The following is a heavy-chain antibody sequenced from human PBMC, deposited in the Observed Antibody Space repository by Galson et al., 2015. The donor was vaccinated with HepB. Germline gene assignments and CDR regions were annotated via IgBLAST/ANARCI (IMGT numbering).Heavy chain of an antibody. CDR1: GFTFDDYA. CDR3: AKEDGYSSSWPNYYYYYGMDV. J-gene: IGHJ6*02. D-gene: IGHD6-13*01. Sequence: SLRLSCAASGFTFDDYAMHWVRQAPGKGLEWVSGISWNSGSIGYADSVKGRFTISRDNAKNSLYLQMNSLRAEDTALYYCAKEDGYSSSWPNYYYYYGMDVWGQGTTVTVSS. CDR2: ISWNSGSI. V-gene: IGHV3-9*01.